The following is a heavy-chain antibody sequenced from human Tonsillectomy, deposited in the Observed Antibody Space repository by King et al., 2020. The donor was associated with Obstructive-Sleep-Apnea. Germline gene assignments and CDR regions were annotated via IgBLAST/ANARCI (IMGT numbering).Heavy chain of an antibody. D-gene: IGHD3-10*01. V-gene: IGHV4-59*01. CDR3: ARAPYGLGIIDWFDP. J-gene: IGHJ5*02. CDR2: IYYTGST. Sequence: QLQESGPGLVKPSETLSLTCTVSGGSISSYYWTWIRQPPGKRLEWIGYIYYTGSTNYSPSFKSRVTISVDTSKNQFSLHLSSVTAADTAVYYCARAPYGLGIIDWFDPWGQGTLVTVSS. CDR1: GGSISSYY.